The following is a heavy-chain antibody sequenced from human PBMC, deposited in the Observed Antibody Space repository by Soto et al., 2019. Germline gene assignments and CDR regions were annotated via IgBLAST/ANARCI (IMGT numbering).Heavy chain of an antibody. V-gene: IGHV3-23*01. CDR2: ISGSGGST. CDR3: AKGLGHYCSSTSCYYYYGMDV. Sequence: EVQLLESGGGLVQPGGSLRLSCAASGFTFSSYAMSWVRQAPGKGLEWVSAISGSGGSTYYADSVKGRFNISRDNSKNTLYLKMNSLRAEDTAVYYCAKGLGHYCSSTSCYYYYGMDVWGQGTTVTVSS. CDR1: GFTFSSYA. J-gene: IGHJ6*02. D-gene: IGHD2-2*01.